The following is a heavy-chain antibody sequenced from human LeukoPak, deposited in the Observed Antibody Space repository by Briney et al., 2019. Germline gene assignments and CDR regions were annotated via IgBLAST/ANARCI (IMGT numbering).Heavy chain of an antibody. D-gene: IGHD5-12*01. V-gene: IGHV3-48*01. CDR1: GFTFSSYS. CDR2: ISSSSSTI. CDR3: AKAIYSGYAWDDAFDI. J-gene: IGHJ3*02. Sequence: GGSLRLSCAASGFTFSSYSMNWVRQAPGKGLEWVSYISSSSSTIYYADSVKGRFTISRDNSKNTLYLQMNSLRAEDTAVYYCAKAIYSGYAWDDAFDIWGQGTMVTVSS.